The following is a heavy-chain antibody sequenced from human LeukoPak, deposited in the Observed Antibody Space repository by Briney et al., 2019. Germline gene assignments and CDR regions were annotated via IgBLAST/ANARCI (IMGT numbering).Heavy chain of an antibody. Sequence: PGGSLRLSCAASGFTFSSYSMNWVRQAPGKGLEWVSSISSSSSYIYYADSVKGRFTISRDNAKNSLYLQMNSLRAEDTAVYYCARDLTLYYYDSSGYAGYWGQGTLVTVSS. V-gene: IGHV3-21*01. D-gene: IGHD3-22*01. CDR2: ISSSSSYI. J-gene: IGHJ4*02. CDR1: GFTFSSYS. CDR3: ARDLTLYYYDSSGYAGY.